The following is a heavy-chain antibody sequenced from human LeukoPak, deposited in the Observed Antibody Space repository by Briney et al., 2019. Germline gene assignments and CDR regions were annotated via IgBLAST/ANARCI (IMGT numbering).Heavy chain of an antibody. CDR1: GYTFTGYY. J-gene: IGHJ4*02. CDR3: ARSGSHDYGDY. Sequence: GASVKVSCKASGYTFTGYYMHWVRQAPGQGLEWMGIINPSGGSTSYAQKFQGRVTMTRDTSTSTVYMELSSLRSEDTAVYYCARSGSHDYGDYWGQGTLVTVSS. D-gene: IGHD3-10*01. CDR2: INPSGGST. V-gene: IGHV1-46*01.